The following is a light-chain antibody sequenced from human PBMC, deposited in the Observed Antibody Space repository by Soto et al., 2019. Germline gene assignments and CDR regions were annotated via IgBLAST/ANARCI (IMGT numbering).Light chain of an antibody. CDR2: GAS. CDR3: QHYGTSSST. CDR1: QSVSTY. Sequence: EIVLTQSPATLSLSPGERATLSCRASQSVSTYLAWYQQKPGQGPRLLIYGASKRATGIPARFSGSGSGTDFTLTISSLEPEDFAVYYCQHYGTSSSTFGQGTKLEIK. V-gene: IGKV3-11*01. J-gene: IGKJ2*01.